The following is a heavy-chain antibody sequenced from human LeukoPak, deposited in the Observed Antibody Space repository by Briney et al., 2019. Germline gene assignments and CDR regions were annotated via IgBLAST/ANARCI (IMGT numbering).Heavy chain of an antibody. Sequence: GGSLRLSCAASGFTFSNSAMSWVRQAPGKGLEWVSAISGRGSSTYYADSAKGRFTISRDNSKNTLYLEMNSPRAEDTAVYYCAKGYSYGSSYWYFDLWGRGTLVTVSS. V-gene: IGHV3-23*01. J-gene: IGHJ2*01. CDR2: ISGRGSST. CDR3: AKGYSYGSSYWYFDL. D-gene: IGHD5-18*01. CDR1: GFTFSNSA.